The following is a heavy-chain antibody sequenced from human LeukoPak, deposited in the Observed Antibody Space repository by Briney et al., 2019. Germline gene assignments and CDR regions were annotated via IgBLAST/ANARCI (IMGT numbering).Heavy chain of an antibody. CDR1: GFTFSNAW. D-gene: IGHD3-22*01. CDR3: ARGFQSRRLYYYDSSGYYGGYFDY. V-gene: IGHV3-30-3*01. CDR2: ISYDGSNK. J-gene: IGHJ4*02. Sequence: PGGSLRLSCAASGFTFSNAWMSWVRQAPGKGLEWVAVISYDGSNKYYADSVKGRFTISRDNSKNTLCLQMNSLRAEDTAVYYCARGFQSRRLYYYDSSGYYGGYFDYWGQGTLVIVSS.